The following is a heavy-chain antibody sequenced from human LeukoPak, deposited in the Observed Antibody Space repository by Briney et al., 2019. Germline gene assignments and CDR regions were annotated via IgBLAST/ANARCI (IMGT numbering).Heavy chain of an antibody. Sequence: GGSLRLSRAASGFTFSSYSMNWVRQAPGKGLEWVSSISSSSSYIYYADSVKGRFTISRDNAKNSLYLQMNSLRAEDTAVYYCAREMTRRYNWFDPWGQGTLVTVSS. J-gene: IGHJ5*02. CDR2: ISSSSSYI. V-gene: IGHV3-21*01. CDR3: AREMTRRYNWFDP. CDR1: GFTFSSYS. D-gene: IGHD2-21*02.